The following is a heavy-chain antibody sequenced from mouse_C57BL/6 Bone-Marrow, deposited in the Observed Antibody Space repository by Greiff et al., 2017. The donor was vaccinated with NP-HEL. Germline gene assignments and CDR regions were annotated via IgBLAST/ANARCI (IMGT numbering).Heavy chain of an antibody. CDR3: ARVCGDDYDGMLYAMDY. CDR2: INPNNGGT. CDR1: GYTFTDYY. Sequence: EVQLQQSGPELVKPGASVKISCKASGYTFTDYYMNWVKQSHGKSLEWIGDINPNNGGTSYNQKFKGKATLTVDKSSSTAYMELRSLTSEDSAVYYCARVCGDDYDGMLYAMDYWGQGTSVTVSS. J-gene: IGHJ4*01. V-gene: IGHV1-26*01. D-gene: IGHD2-4*01.